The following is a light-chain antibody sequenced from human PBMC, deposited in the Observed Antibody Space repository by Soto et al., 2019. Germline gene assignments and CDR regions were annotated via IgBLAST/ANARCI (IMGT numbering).Light chain of an antibody. CDR3: ISYTSSNTHYVI. Sequence: QSALTQPASVSGSPGQSITISCTGTSNDVGGYNYVSWYQQHPGKAPKLIIYEVTDRPSGVSNRFSGSKSGNTASLTISGLQAEDEADYYCISYTSSNTHYVIIGGGTKLIVL. CDR1: SNDVGGYNY. J-gene: IGLJ2*01. V-gene: IGLV2-14*01. CDR2: EVT.